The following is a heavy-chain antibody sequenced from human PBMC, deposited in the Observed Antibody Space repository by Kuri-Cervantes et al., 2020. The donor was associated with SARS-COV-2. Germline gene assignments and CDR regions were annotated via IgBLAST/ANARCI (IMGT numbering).Heavy chain of an antibody. V-gene: IGHV4-39*01. D-gene: IGHD3-3*01. CDR3: ARVDYDFWSGYSPTVDY. Sequence: ESLKISCTVSGGSISSSNYYWGWIRQPPGKGLEWIGSIYYSGSTHYNPSLKSRVSISVDTSRNQFSLKLSSVTAADTAVYYRARVDYDFWSGYSPTVDYWGQGTLVTVSS. CDR2: IYYSGST. J-gene: IGHJ4*02. CDR1: GGSISSSNYY.